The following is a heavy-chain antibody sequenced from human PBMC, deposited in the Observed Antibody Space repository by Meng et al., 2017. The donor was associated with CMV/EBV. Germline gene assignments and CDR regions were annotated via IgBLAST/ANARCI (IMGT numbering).Heavy chain of an antibody. J-gene: IGHJ4*02. CDR1: GGSVSSSSYY. CDR3: ARDSGCGGDCPIAY. V-gene: IGHV4-61*01. CDR2: IYYSGST. Sequence: SETLSLTCTVSGGSVSSSSYYWSWVRQPPGKGLEWIGYIYYSGSTNYNPSLKSRATISVDTSKNQFSLRLKSVTAADTAVYYCARDSGCGGDCPIAYWGQGTLVTVSS. D-gene: IGHD2-21*01.